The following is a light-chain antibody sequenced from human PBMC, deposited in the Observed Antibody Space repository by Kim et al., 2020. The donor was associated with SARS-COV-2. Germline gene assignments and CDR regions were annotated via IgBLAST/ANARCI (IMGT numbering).Light chain of an antibody. Sequence: RQTATLTCTGNSNNVGDQGAAWLQQHQGHPPKLLSYRNDNRPSGISERFSASRSGNTASLTITGLQPEDEADYYCSAWDSSLSAWVFGGGTKRTVL. V-gene: IGLV10-54*04. CDR3: SAWDSSLSAWV. CDR2: RND. CDR1: SNNVGDQG. J-gene: IGLJ3*02.